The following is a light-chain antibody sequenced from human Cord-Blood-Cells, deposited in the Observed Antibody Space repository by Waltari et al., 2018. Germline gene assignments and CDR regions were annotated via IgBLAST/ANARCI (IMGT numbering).Light chain of an antibody. CDR3: RESYSTPPS. CDR1: QSISSY. CDR2: AAS. V-gene: IGKV1-39*01. Sequence: DIQITHLPPSLSASVLVTVTITCRASQSISSYLNWNQQKPGEAPKLLIYAASSLQSGVTSKVSGSGSGTDVTLTISSQQPEDWSTYCCRESYSTPPSFGPGTKVDIK. J-gene: IGKJ3*01.